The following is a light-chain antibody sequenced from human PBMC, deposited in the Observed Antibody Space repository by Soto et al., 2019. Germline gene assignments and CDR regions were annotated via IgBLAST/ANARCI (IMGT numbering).Light chain of an antibody. CDR2: GAS. CDR1: QSVSSSY. V-gene: IGKV3-20*01. CDR3: QQYGSSPLT. J-gene: IGKJ4*01. Sequence: EIVLTQSPGTLSLSPGERATLSCRASQSVSSSYLAWYPQTPGQAPRLLIYGASSRATGIPDRFSGSGSGTDFTLTISRLEPEDFAVYYCQQYGSSPLTFGGGTKVDIK.